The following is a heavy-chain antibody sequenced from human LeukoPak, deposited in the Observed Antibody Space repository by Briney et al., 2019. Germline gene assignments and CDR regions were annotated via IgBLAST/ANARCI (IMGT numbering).Heavy chain of an antibody. CDR3: ARHSRGAGDGFDY. Sequence: GEALKISCKGSGYSFTSYWIGWGRQMPGKGLGWMGIIYLGDSDTRYSPSFQGQVTISADKSINTVYLQWSSLKASDTAMYYCARHSRGAGDGFDYWGQGTLVTVSS. D-gene: IGHD2-21*02. J-gene: IGHJ4*02. CDR1: GYSFTSYW. CDR2: IYLGDSDT. V-gene: IGHV5-51*01.